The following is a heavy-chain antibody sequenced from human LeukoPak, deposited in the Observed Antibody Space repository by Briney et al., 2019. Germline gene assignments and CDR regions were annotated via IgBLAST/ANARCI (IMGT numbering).Heavy chain of an antibody. CDR3: ARLRKDAFDI. Sequence: SETLSLTCAVYGGSFSGYYWSWIRQPPGKGPEWIGEINHSGSTNYNPSLKSRVTISVDTSKNQFSLKLSSVTAADTAVYYCARLRKDAFDIWGQGTMVTVSS. D-gene: IGHD1-14*01. V-gene: IGHV4-34*01. J-gene: IGHJ3*02. CDR2: INHSGST. CDR1: GGSFSGYY.